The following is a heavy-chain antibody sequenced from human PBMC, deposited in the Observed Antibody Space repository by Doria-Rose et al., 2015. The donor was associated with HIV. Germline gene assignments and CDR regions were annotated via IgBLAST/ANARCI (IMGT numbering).Heavy chain of an antibody. V-gene: IGHV2-26*01. CDR3: ARIKSSRWYHKYYFDF. CDR1: GVSLSSPGMG. CDR2: IFSDDER. J-gene: IGHJ4*02. Sequence: QITLKESGPVLVKPTETLTLTCTVSGVSLSSPGMGVSWIRQPPGQALEWPANIFSDDERSYKTYLKSRLTISRGTSKSQVVLTMTDMDPVDTATYYCARIKSSRWYHKYYFDFRGQGTLVIVSA. D-gene: IGHD6-13*01.